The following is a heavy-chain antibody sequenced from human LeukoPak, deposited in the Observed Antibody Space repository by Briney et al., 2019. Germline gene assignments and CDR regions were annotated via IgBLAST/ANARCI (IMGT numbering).Heavy chain of an antibody. CDR1: GLTYSSYS. Sequence: KTGGSLRLSCAASGLTYSSYSMNWLRHAPGKGLEWVSSISSSSSCIYYADSVKGRFTISRDNAKNSLYLQMNSLRAEDTAVYYCARDPDEYYFDYWGQGTLVTVSS. CDR2: ISSSSSCI. J-gene: IGHJ4*02. D-gene: IGHD1-14*01. V-gene: IGHV3-21*01. CDR3: ARDPDEYYFDY.